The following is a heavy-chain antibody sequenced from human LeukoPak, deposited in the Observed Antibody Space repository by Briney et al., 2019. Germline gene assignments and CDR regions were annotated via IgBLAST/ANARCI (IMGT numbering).Heavy chain of an antibody. D-gene: IGHD3-10*01. CDR2: ISSSGSTI. Sequence: PGGSLRLSCAASGFTFSSYEMNWVRQAPGKGLEWVSYISSSGSTIYYADSVKGRFTISRDNAKNSVYLQMNSLRAEDTAVYYCARDHDVFRFGEGEFYFYGMDVWGQGTTVTVSS. CDR3: ARDHDVFRFGEGEFYFYGMDV. V-gene: IGHV3-48*03. J-gene: IGHJ6*01. CDR1: GFTFSSYE.